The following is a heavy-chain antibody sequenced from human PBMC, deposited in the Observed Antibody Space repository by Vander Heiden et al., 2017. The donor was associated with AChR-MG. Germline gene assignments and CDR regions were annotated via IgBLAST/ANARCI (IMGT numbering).Heavy chain of an antibody. V-gene: IGHV3-33*01. J-gene: IGHJ4*02. Sequence: QVQLVESGGGVVQPGRSLRLSCAASGFTFSSYGMHWVRQAPGKGLEWVAVIWYDGSNKYYADSVKGRFTISRDNSKNTLYLQMNSLRAEDTAVYYCARGRGIQLSGDDYWGQGTLVTVSS. CDR2: IWYDGSNK. D-gene: IGHD5-18*01. CDR3: ARGRGIQLSGDDY. CDR1: GFTFSSYG.